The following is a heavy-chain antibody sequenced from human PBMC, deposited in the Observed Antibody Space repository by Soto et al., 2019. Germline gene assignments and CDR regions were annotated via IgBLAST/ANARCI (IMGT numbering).Heavy chain of an antibody. CDR2: IYWNDDT. CDR3: AHNFDFWSGYYPGYDY. D-gene: IGHD3-3*01. J-gene: IGHJ4*02. V-gene: IGHV2-5*01. CDR1: GFSLTTSGVG. Sequence: GPTEVNPTQTLTLTCTFSGFSLTTSGVGVSWLRRPPGRALEWLALIYWNDDTPYSPSMTSRITITKDTSKNHVVLTLTNMDPVDTATCYCAHNFDFWSGYYPGYDYWGQGTLVTFSS.